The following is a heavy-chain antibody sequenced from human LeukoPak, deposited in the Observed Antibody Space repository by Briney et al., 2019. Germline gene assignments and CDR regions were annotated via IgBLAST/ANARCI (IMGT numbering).Heavy chain of an antibody. J-gene: IGHJ6*03. CDR1: GGSISSYY. D-gene: IGHD5-18*01. Sequence: SETLSLTCTVSGGSISSYYWGWIRQPPGKGLEWIGNIYYTGNTYYNSSLKSRVTISLDTSKNQFSLKLSSVTAADTAVYYCARSHLLPGYSYGGKLHKNYYYYMDVWGKGTTVTVSS. CDR3: ARSHLLPGYSYGGKLHKNYYYYMDV. V-gene: IGHV4-39*07. CDR2: IYYTGNT.